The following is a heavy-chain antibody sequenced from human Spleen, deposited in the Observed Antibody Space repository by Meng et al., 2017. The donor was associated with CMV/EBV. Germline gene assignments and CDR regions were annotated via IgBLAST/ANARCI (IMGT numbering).Heavy chain of an antibody. D-gene: IGHD1-26*01. CDR2: IDSDGRDI. Sequence: EWQLVGSCGRLVKPGGSLRLSCAASGFTFSSYSMNWVRQAPGKGLEWVSSIDSDGRDITYADSVRGRFTISRDDAKNTLYLQMNSLRVEDTAVYYCARGVAESLGWEMGYWGQGTLVTVSS. V-gene: IGHV3-74*03. J-gene: IGHJ4*02. CDR3: ARGVAESLGWEMGY. CDR1: GFTFSSYS.